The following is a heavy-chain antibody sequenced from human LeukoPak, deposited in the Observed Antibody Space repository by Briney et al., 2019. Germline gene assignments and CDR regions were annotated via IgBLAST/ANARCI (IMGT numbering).Heavy chain of an antibody. CDR1: GGSIGSHY. Sequence: SETLSLTCTVSGGSIGSHYWSWIRQPPGEGLEWIGYIYYSGSTNYNPSLKSRVTISVDTSKNQFSLKLSSVTAADTAVYYCARIYDSPMIDAFDIWGQGTMVTVSS. CDR3: ARIYDSPMIDAFDI. CDR2: IYYSGST. D-gene: IGHD3-3*01. V-gene: IGHV4-59*11. J-gene: IGHJ3*02.